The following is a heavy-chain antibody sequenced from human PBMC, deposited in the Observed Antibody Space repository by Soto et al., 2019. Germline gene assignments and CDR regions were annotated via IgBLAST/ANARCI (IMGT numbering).Heavy chain of an antibody. CDR1: GFTFDDYA. J-gene: IGHJ4*02. Sequence: EVQLVESGGGLVQPGRSLRLSCAASGFTFDDYAMHWVRQAPGKGLEWVSGIYWNSGTIEYADFVKGRFTISRDNAKNYLYLQMTRLRPEDTAVYYGVKDKTLTTSYFDYWGQGTPVTVSS. CDR3: VKDKTLTTSYFDY. CDR2: IYWNSGTI. V-gene: IGHV3-9*01. D-gene: IGHD4-17*01.